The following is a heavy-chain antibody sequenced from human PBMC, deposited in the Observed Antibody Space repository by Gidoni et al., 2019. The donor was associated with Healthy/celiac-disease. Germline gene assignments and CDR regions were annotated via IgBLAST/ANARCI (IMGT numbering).Heavy chain of an antibody. CDR3: TRVLYYYDSSGYYAMNYYYYGMDV. V-gene: IGHV3-49*03. Sequence: EVQLVESGGGLVQPGRSLRLSCTASGFTFGAYAMSWFRQAPGKGLEWVGFIRSKAYGGTTEYAASVKGRFTISRDDSKSIAYLQMNSLKTEDTAVYYCTRVLYYYDSSGYYAMNYYYYGMDVWGQGTTVTVSS. D-gene: IGHD3-22*01. CDR1: GFTFGAYA. J-gene: IGHJ6*02. CDR2: IRSKAYGGTT.